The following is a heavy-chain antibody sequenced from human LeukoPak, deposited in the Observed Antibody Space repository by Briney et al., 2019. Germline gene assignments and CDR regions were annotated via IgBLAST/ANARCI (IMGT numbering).Heavy chain of an antibody. D-gene: IGHD2-2*01. CDR1: GFTFSSYA. J-gene: IGHJ6*03. CDR3: AKDKCSTSCYGELFYYYYYMDV. Sequence: QPGGSLRLSCAASGFTFSSYAMSWVRQAPGKGLEWVSAISGSGGSTYYADSVKGRFTISRDNSKNTLYLQMNSLRAEDTAVYYCAKDKCSTSCYGELFYYYYYMDVWGKGTTVTVSS. CDR2: ISGSGGST. V-gene: IGHV3-23*01.